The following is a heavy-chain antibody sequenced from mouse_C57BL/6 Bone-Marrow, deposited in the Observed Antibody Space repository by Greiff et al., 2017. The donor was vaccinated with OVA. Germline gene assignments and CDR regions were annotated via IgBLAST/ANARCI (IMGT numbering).Heavy chain of an antibody. Sequence: VMLVESGGGLVQPGGSLKLSCSASGFTFSDYYMYWVRQTPEKRLEWVAYISNGGGSTYYPDTVKGRFTISRDNAKNTLYLQMSRLKSEDTAMYYCARQIYDGYWYFDVWGTGTTVTVSS. CDR2: ISNGGGST. CDR3: ARQIYDGYWYFDV. V-gene: IGHV5-12*01. J-gene: IGHJ1*03. CDR1: GFTFSDYY. D-gene: IGHD2-3*01.